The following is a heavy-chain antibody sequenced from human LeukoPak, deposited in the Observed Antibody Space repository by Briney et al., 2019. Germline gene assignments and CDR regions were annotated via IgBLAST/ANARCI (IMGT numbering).Heavy chain of an antibody. D-gene: IGHD3-16*02. Sequence: SETLSLTCTVSGGSISSYYWSWIRQPPGKGLEWIGYIYYSGSTNYNPSLKSRVTISVDTSKNQFSLKLSSVTAADTAVYYCARGKIMYDYVWGSYRYPSGYFDYWGQGTLVTVSS. CDR2: IYYSGST. CDR1: GGSISSYY. V-gene: IGHV4-59*12. CDR3: ARGKIMYDYVWGSYRYPSGYFDY. J-gene: IGHJ4*02.